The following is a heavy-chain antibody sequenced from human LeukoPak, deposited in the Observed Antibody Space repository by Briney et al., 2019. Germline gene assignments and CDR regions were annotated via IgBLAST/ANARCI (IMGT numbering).Heavy chain of an antibody. D-gene: IGHD2-2*01. CDR2: ISSTSSYI. V-gene: IGHV3-21*01. CDR3: ARVFVGYCSSTSCYSLDP. Sequence: GGSLRLYCAASGFTFSSYNMNWVRQAPGKGLEWVSSISSTSSYIYYADSVRGRFTISRDNAKNSLYLQMSSLRAEDTAVYYCARVFVGYCSSTSCYSLDPWGQGTLVTVSS. J-gene: IGHJ5*02. CDR1: GFTFSSYN.